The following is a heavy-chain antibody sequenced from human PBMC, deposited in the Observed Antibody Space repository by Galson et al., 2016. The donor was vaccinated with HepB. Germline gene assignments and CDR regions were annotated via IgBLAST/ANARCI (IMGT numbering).Heavy chain of an antibody. V-gene: IGHV3-49*03. CDR3: AREGGWYIDAFDI. CDR2: IRTQAYGGTT. J-gene: IGHJ3*02. D-gene: IGHD6-19*01. Sequence: SLRLSCAASGFTFGDHAMSWFRQAPGKGLEWVAFIRTQAYGGTTEYAASVKGRFIISRDDSKNIVSLQMNSLKSEDTAVDLCAREGGWYIDAFDIWGRGTVVTVSA. CDR1: GFTFGDHA.